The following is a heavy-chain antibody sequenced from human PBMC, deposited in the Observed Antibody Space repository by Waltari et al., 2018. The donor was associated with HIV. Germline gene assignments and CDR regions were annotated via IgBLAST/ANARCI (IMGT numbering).Heavy chain of an antibody. CDR1: GGSISSSSYY. J-gene: IGHJ1*01. Sequence: QLQLQESGPGLVKPSETLSLTCTVSGGSISSSSYYWGWIRQPPGKGLEWIGSIYYSGSTYYNPSLKSRVTISVDTSKNQFSLKLSSVTAADTAVYYCARGFRLWFAEYFQHWGQGTLVTVSS. CDR3: ARGFRLWFAEYFQH. D-gene: IGHD3-10*01. CDR2: IYYSGST. V-gene: IGHV4-39*07.